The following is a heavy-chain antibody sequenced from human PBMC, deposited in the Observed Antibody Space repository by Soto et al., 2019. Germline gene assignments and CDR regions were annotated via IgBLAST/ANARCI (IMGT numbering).Heavy chain of an antibody. CDR2: INHSGST. CDR1: GGSFSGYY. Sequence: QVQLQQWGAGLLKPSETLSLTCAVYGGSFSGYYWSWIRQPPGKGLEWIGEINHSGSTNYNPSLKSPVTISVDTSTNQFSLKLSSVTAADTAVYYCASDYCGGDCYPLYYYYYGMDVWGQGTTVTVSS. J-gene: IGHJ6*02. CDR3: ASDYCGGDCYPLYYYYYGMDV. D-gene: IGHD2-21*02. V-gene: IGHV4-34*01.